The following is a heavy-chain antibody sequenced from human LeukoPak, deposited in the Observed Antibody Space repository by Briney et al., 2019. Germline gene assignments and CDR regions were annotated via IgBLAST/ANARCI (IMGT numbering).Heavy chain of an antibody. Sequence: GGSLRLSCAASGFTFSHYTMHWVRQTPGKGPEWVALISDDGGAKYNADSVKGRFTISRDNSRNSVFLQMNSLTSEDTAVYYCAKADCSSTGCYTLDFWGQGTLVTVSS. J-gene: IGHJ4*02. CDR3: AKADCSSTGCYTLDF. V-gene: IGHV3-30-3*01. D-gene: IGHD2-2*02. CDR2: ISDDGGAK. CDR1: GFTFSHYT.